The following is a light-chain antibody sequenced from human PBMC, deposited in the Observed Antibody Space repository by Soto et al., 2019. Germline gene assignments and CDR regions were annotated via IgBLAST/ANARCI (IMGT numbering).Light chain of an antibody. CDR3: QLYEYLTST. Sequence: IDMPQSPSSLSVSLGDRVTIPXQASHNIAAYLNWYQQEPRXAPKXXXVYXSKLETGGPSRFSGSGSATDFTFTISSRQPDYAAIYFCQLYEYLTSTFGEGTLLAIK. J-gene: IGKJ5*01. V-gene: IGKV1-33*01. CDR2: YXS. CDR1: HNIAAY.